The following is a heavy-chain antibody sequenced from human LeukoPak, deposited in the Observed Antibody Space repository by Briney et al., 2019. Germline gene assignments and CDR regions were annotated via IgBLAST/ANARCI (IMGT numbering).Heavy chain of an antibody. D-gene: IGHD6-13*01. CDR1: GYSISSGYC. CDR2: IYHSGST. V-gene: IGHV4-38-2*01. CDR3: ARVVGSSWYCFDY. J-gene: IGHJ4*02. Sequence: SETLSLTCAVSGYSISSGYCWGWIRQPPGKGLEWIGSIYHSGSTYYNPSLKSRVTISVNTSKNQFSLKLSSVTAADTAVYYCARVVGSSWYCFDYWGQGTLVTVSS.